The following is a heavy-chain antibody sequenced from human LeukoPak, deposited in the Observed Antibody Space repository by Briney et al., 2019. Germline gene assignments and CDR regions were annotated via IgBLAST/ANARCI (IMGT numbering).Heavy chain of an antibody. CDR2: INHSGST. V-gene: IGHV4-34*01. Sequence: PSETLSLTCAVYGGSFSGYYWSWIRQPPGKGLEWIGEINHSGSTNYNPSLKSRVAISVDTSKNQFSLKLSSVTAAYTAVYYCARGRGRHYYDSSGYDPHWGQGTLVTVSS. J-gene: IGHJ4*02. CDR1: GGSFSGYY. D-gene: IGHD3-22*01. CDR3: ARGRGRHYYDSSGYDPH.